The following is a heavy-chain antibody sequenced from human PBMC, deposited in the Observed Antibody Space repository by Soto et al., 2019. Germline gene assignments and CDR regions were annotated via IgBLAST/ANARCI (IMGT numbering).Heavy chain of an antibody. CDR1: GYPFTRYF. Sequence: ASVKAPCKALGYPFTRYFAHWGRKALGQGLRWMGWINAGNGNTKYSQKFQGRVTITRDTSASTAYMELSSLRSEDTAVYYCARVPGYIYGNTRGRGTLVTVSS. CDR2: INAGNGNT. J-gene: IGHJ4*02. V-gene: IGHV1-3*01. CDR3: ARVPGYIYGNT. D-gene: IGHD5-18*01.